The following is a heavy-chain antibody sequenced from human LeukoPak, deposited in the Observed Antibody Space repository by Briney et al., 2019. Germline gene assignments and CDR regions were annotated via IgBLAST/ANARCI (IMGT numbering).Heavy chain of an antibody. V-gene: IGHV4-39*01. D-gene: IGHD1-14*01. CDR2: IYHSGST. Sequence: PSETLSLTCTVSGGSISSSSYYWGWIRQPPGKGLEWIGSIYHSGSTYYNPSLKSRVTISVDTSKNQFFLKLSSVTAADMAVYYCTRHQWWLAPRNLDYWGQGTLVTVSS. CDR1: GGSISSSSYY. CDR3: TRHQWWLAPRNLDY. J-gene: IGHJ4*02.